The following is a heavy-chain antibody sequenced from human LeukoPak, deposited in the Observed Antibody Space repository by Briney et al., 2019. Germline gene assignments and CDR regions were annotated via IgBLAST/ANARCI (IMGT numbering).Heavy chain of an antibody. Sequence: SETLSLTCTVSGGSISSSSYYWGWIRQPPGKGLEWIGSIYYSGSTYYNPSLKSRVTISVDTSKNQFSLKLSSVTAADTAVYYCARDEQVAATGAWFDPWGQGTLVTVSS. CDR2: IYYSGST. D-gene: IGHD2-15*01. CDR1: GGSISSSSYY. J-gene: IGHJ5*02. CDR3: ARDEQVAATGAWFDP. V-gene: IGHV4-39*02.